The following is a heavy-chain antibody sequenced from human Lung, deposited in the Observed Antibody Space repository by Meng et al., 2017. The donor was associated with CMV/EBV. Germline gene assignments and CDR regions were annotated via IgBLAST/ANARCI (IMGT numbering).Heavy chain of an antibody. J-gene: IGHJ3*02. D-gene: IGHD3-16*01. V-gene: IGHV3-21*01. CDR3: ARGYTGGELAAAFDI. Sequence: ETLSLXXAASGFTFSGYSMHWVRQAPGKGLEWVSSISISRAYMLYADAVKGRFTISRDNAKNSLYLQINSLRAEDTAVYYCARGYTGGELAAAFDIWGPGTXVTVSS. CDR1: GFTFSGYS. CDR2: ISISRAYM.